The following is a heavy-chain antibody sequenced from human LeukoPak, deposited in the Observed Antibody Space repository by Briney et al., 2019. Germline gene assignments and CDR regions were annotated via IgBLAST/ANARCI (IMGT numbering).Heavy chain of an antibody. Sequence: ASVKVSCKASGYTFSSYGISWVRQAPGQGLECMGWISAYNGNTNYRQKRQGRVTMTTDASTSTAYMDLRSLRSDDTAIYYCARDSPDGSGTYYNDSPDHWGQGTLVTVSS. CDR1: GYTFSSYG. J-gene: IGHJ4*02. D-gene: IGHD3-10*01. CDR3: ARDSPDGSGTYYNDSPDH. CDR2: ISAYNGNT. V-gene: IGHV1-18*01.